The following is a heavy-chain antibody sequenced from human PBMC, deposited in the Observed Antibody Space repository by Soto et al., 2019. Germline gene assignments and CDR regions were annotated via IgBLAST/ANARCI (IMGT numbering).Heavy chain of an antibody. Sequence: PWGSLRLSCAASGFIFNNYGMHWVRQAPGKGLEWVALISFDGSNIFYADSVKGRFTISRDNSRNTLYLQMNSLRAEDTAVYYCAKEYDYNLLDPWRQGTLVTVSS. CDR1: GFIFNNYG. CDR3: AKEYDYNLLDP. J-gene: IGHJ5*02. D-gene: IGHD1-1*01. V-gene: IGHV3-30*18. CDR2: ISFDGSNI.